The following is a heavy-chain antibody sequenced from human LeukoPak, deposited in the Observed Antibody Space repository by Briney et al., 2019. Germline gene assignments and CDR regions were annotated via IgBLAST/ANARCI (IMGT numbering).Heavy chain of an antibody. Sequence: MASQTLSLTRTVSGGSISSGGYYWSWIRQPPGKGLEWIGYIYHSGSTYYNPSLKSRVTISVDTSKNQFSLKLSSVTAADTAVYYCASYAAIGDKMLNQSSDYGDSLYYFDYWGQGTLVTVSS. J-gene: IGHJ4*02. CDR1: GGSISSGGYY. CDR2: IYHSGST. V-gene: IGHV4-30-2*05. CDR3: ASYAAIGDKMLNQSSDYGDSLYYFDY. D-gene: IGHD4-17*01.